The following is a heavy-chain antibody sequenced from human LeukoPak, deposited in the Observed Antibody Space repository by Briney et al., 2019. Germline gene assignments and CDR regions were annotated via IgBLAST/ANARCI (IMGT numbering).Heavy chain of an antibody. V-gene: IGHV4-39*07. CDR2: IYYSGST. D-gene: IGHD4-17*01. Sequence: SETLSLTCTVSGGSISSSSYYWGWIRQPPGKGLEWIGSIYYSGSTYYNPSLKSRVTISVDTSKNQFSLKLSSVTAADTAVYYCARDSARRYYFDYWGQGTLVTVSS. CDR1: GGSISSSSYY. CDR3: ARDSARRYYFDY. J-gene: IGHJ4*02.